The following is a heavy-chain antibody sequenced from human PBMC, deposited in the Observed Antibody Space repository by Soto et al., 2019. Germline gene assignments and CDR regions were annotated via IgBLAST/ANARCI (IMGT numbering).Heavy chain of an antibody. J-gene: IGHJ6*02. CDR1: GYTFTGYY. Sequence: ASVKVSCKASGYTFTGYYMHWVRQAPGQGLEWMGWINPNSGGTNYAQKFQGRVTMTRDTSISTAYMELSRLRSDDTAVYYRAKPTITMVRGVISYGMDVWGQGTTVTVSS. V-gene: IGHV1-2*02. CDR2: INPNSGGT. CDR3: AKPTITMVRGVISYGMDV. D-gene: IGHD3-10*01.